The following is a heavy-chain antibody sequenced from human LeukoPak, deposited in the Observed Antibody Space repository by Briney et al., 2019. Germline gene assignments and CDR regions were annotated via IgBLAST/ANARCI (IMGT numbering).Heavy chain of an antibody. V-gene: IGHV1-2*02. CDR3: ARGRTEWLHFDY. Sequence: ASVKVSCKASGYTFTGYYMHWVRQAPGQGLEWMGWTNPNSGGTNYAQKFQGRVTMTGDTSISTAYMELSRLRSDDTAVYYCARGRTEWLHFDYWGQETLVTVSS. CDR2: TNPNSGGT. D-gene: IGHD5-24*01. CDR1: GYTFTGYY. J-gene: IGHJ4*02.